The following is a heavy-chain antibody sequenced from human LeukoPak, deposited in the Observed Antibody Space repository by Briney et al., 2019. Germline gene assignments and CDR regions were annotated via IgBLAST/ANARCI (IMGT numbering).Heavy chain of an antibody. Sequence: SETLSLTCTVSAGSISSSSYYWGWIRQPPGKGLEWIGSIYYSGSTYYNPSLKSRVTISVDTSKNQFSLNLSSVTPADTAVYYCARLYYDSSGYYQICYFDYWGQGTLVTVSS. J-gene: IGHJ4*02. CDR1: AGSISSSSYY. V-gene: IGHV4-39*01. D-gene: IGHD3-22*01. CDR3: ARLYYDSSGYYQICYFDY. CDR2: IYYSGST.